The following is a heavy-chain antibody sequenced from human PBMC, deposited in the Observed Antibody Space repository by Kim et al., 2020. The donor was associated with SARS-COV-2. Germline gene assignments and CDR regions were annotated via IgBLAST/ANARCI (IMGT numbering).Heavy chain of an antibody. CDR2: INSDGSST. Sequence: GGSLRLSCAASGFTFSSYWMHWVRQAPGKGLVWVSRINSDGSSTSYADSVKGRFTISRDNAKNTLYLQMSSLRAEDTAVYYCARDPGTGGDYYDYFDYWGQGTLVTVSS. V-gene: IGHV3-74*01. D-gene: IGHD3-10*01. CDR3: ARDPGTGGDYYDYFDY. CDR1: GFTFSSYW. J-gene: IGHJ4*02.